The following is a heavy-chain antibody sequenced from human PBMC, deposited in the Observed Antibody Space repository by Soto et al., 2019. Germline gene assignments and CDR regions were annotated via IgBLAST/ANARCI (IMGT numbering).Heavy chain of an antibody. Sequence: SETLSLTCAVYGGSFSGYYWSWIRQPPGKGLEWIGEINHSGSTNYNPSLKSRVTISVDTSKNQFSLKLSSVTAADTAVYYCAGEMDTAMVPHDRGMDVWGQGTTVTVSS. J-gene: IGHJ6*02. CDR3: AGEMDTAMVPHDRGMDV. V-gene: IGHV4-34*01. CDR2: INHSGST. CDR1: GGSFSGYY. D-gene: IGHD5-18*01.